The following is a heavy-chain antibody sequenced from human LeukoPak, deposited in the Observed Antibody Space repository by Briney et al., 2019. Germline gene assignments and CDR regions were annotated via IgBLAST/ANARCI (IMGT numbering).Heavy chain of an antibody. CDR1: GYTFTGYY. J-gene: IGHJ5*02. Sequence: ASVKVSCKASGYTFTGYYMHWVRQAPGQGLEWMGWINPNSGGTNYAQKFQGRVTMTRDTSISTAYMELSRLRSDDTAVYYCASRSSTSTMGFDPWGQRTLVTVSS. CDR2: INPNSGGT. D-gene: IGHD2-2*01. V-gene: IGHV1-2*02. CDR3: ASRSSTSTMGFDP.